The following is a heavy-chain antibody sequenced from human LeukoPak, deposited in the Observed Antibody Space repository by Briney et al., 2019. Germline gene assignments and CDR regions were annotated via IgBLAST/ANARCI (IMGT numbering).Heavy chain of an antibody. CDR3: GKKNDYYTSESFYVWWYFDL. Sequence: PGGSLRLSCAVSGITLSNYGMSWVRQAPGKGLEWVAGISGSGGSTNYADSVKGRFTISRDNPKNTLYLQMDSLRPEDTAVYYCGKKNDYYTSESFYVWWYFDLWGRGALVTVSS. CDR2: ISGSGGST. V-gene: IGHV3-23*01. J-gene: IGHJ2*01. D-gene: IGHD3-22*01. CDR1: GITLSNYG.